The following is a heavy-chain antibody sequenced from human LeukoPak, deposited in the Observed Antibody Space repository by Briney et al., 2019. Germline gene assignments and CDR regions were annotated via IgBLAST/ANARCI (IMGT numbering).Heavy chain of an antibody. CDR3: ARVRVYDFWSGYYYFDY. V-gene: IGHV3-74*01. CDR2: INSDGSST. D-gene: IGHD3-3*01. CDR1: GFTFSSYW. J-gene: IGHJ4*02. Sequence: GGSLRLSCAASGFTFSSYWMHWVRQAPGKGLVWVSRINSDGSSTSYADSVKGRFTISRDNAKNTLYLQMNSLGAEDTAVYYCARVRVYDFWSGYYYFDYWGQGTLVTVSS.